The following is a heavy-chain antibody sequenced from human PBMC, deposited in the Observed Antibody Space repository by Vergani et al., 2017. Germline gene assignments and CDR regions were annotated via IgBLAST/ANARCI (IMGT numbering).Heavy chain of an antibody. D-gene: IGHD2-21*01. J-gene: IGHJ4*02. V-gene: IGHV5-51*03. CDR1: ESSFISNE. CDR3: TRDXPCGDGACLHFDH. Sequence: EVMLVQSGAEVKKPGESVKISCKYSESSFISNEIAWVRQMSGKGLQLMGNINPIDSKIAYSPSFQGQTIMSLDKSITTAYLQWRSLKASDTAIYYCTRDXPCGDGACLHFDHWGQGTQVTVSS. CDR2: INPIDSKI.